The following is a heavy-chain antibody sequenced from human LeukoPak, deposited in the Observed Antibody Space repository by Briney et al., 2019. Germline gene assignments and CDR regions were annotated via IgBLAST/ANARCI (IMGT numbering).Heavy chain of an antibody. D-gene: IGHD1-26*01. V-gene: IGHV3-48*02. J-gene: IGHJ4*02. CDR2: ISSSSSTI. CDR3: ARDSIVGAPFAY. Sequence: PGGSLRLSCAASGFTFSSYEMNWVRQAPGKGLEWVSYISSSSSTIYYADSVKGRFTISRDNAKSSLYLQMNSLRDEDTAVYYCARDSIVGAPFAYWGQGTLVTVSS. CDR1: GFTFSSYE.